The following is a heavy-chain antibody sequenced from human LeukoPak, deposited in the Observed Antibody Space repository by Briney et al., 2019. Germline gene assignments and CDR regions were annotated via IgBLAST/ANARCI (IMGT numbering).Heavy chain of an antibody. J-gene: IGHJ4*02. CDR2: ISSFSGTI. Sequence: GGSLRLSCVASGITFSHYSMNWVRQAPGKGLEWVSYISSFSGTINYADSVKGRFTISRDNAKNSLYLQMNSLRAEDTALYYCARDRSSGYYYDYWGQGTLVTVSS. D-gene: IGHD3-22*01. CDR1: GITFSHYS. CDR3: ARDRSSGYYYDY. V-gene: IGHV3-48*01.